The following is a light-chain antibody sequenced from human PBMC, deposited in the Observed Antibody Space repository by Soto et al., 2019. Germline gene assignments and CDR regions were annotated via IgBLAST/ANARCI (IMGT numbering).Light chain of an antibody. CDR3: MQALQTPWT. CDR1: QSVLNSDGYNR. J-gene: IGKJ1*01. V-gene: IGKV2-28*01. CDR2: LGS. Sequence: DIVMTQSPLSLPVTPGEAASISCRSSQSVLNSDGYNRMDWYLQKPGRSPQLLIYLGSNRASGVPDRFSGSVSGTDFTLTISRVEAEDVGVYYCMQALQTPWTFGQGTKVEIK.